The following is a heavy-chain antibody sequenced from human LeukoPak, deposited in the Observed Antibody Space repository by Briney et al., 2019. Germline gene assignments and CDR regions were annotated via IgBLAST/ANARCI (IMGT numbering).Heavy chain of an antibody. CDR2: IKTDGRST. CDR1: GFTFSDYW. J-gene: IGHJ4*02. Sequence: GGSLRIFCAASGFTFSDYWMHWVRQAPGKRLVWVSRIKTDGRSTNYADSVKGRFTISRDNAKNTLYLQMNSLRAEDTAVYYCARGRIGGWTDYWGQGTLVTVSS. D-gene: IGHD6-19*01. CDR3: ARGRIGGWTDY. V-gene: IGHV3-74*01.